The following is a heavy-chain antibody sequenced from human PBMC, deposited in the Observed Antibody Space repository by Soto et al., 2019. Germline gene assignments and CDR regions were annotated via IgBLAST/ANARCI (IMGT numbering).Heavy chain of an antibody. Sequence: GESLKISCKGSGYRFTSYWISWVRQMPGKGLXXXXXXXXXXXXXXXSPSFQGHVTISADKSISTAYLQWSSLRASDTAMYYCARHPYQPLPDYWGQGSLVTVSS. V-gene: IGHV5-10-1*01. CDR2: XXXXXXXX. CDR3: ARHPYQPLPDY. CDR1: GYRFTSYW. J-gene: IGHJ4*02.